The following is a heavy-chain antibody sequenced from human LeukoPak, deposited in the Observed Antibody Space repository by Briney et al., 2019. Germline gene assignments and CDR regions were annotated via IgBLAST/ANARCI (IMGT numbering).Heavy chain of an antibody. CDR3: AKDRGIFDYYFDY. CDR1: GFTFDDYA. J-gene: IGHJ4*02. Sequence: GGSLRLSCAASGFTFDDYAMHWVRQAPGKGLEWFSGISWNSGSIGYADSVKGRFTISRDNAKNSLYLQMNSLRAEDTALYYCAKDRGIFDYYFDYWGQGTLVTVSS. D-gene: IGHD3-9*01. CDR2: ISWNSGSI. V-gene: IGHV3-9*01.